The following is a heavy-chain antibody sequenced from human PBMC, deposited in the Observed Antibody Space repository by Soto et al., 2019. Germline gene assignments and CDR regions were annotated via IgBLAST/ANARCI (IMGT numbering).Heavy chain of an antibody. CDR1: GYTFTSYY. D-gene: IGHD2-2*01. Sequence: ASVKVSCKASGYTFTSYYMHWVRQAPGQGLEWMGIINPSGGSSSYAQKFQGRVTMTRDTSTSTVYMELSSLRSEDTAVYYCARAKQRYCSSTSCSRAEYNWFDPWGQGTLVTVSS. CDR2: INPSGGSS. CDR3: ARAKQRYCSSTSCSRAEYNWFDP. J-gene: IGHJ5*02. V-gene: IGHV1-46*03.